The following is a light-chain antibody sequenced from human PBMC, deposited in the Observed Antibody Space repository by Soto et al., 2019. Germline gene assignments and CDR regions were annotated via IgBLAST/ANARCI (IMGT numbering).Light chain of an antibody. CDR2: DAS. CDR1: QRVGIN. J-gene: IGKJ5*01. CDR3: QQRSNWLIT. Sequence: TQSPATLSVSPGETATLSCRASQRVGINLAWYQQKPGQAPRLLIYDASNRATGIPARFSGSGSGTDFTLTISSLEPEDFAVYYCQQRSNWLITFGQGTRLEIK. V-gene: IGKV3-11*01.